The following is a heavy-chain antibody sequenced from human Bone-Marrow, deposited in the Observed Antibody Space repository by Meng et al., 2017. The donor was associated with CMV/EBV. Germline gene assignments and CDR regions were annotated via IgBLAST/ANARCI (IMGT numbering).Heavy chain of an antibody. J-gene: IGHJ4*02. Sequence: RRRKRRRREGEKEGKGRERKGEKKKRGRKKKKKKKKSRDTKTEDKSKNQFDLKLSSVTAADTAVYYCARLVSEIFGPFDYWGQGTLVTVSS. D-gene: IGHD3-3*01. CDR3: ARLVSEIFGPFDY. CDR1: RRRKR. CDR2: KKKRGRK. V-gene: IGHV4-4*02.